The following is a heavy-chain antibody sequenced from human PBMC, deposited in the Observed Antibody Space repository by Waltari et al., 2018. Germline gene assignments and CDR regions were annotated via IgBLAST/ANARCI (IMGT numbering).Heavy chain of an antibody. D-gene: IGHD4-17*01. CDR2: FDPEEGET. CDR3: ATASLTVTTSGGPFWDY. V-gene: IGHV1-24*01. Sequence: QVQLVQSGAEVKKPGASVKVSCKVSGYTLTELSMHWVRQAPGKGLGWMGGFDPEEGETNYAQKFQGRVTMTEDTSTDTAYMELSSLRSEDTAVYYCATASLTVTTSGGPFWDYWGQGTLVTVSS. CDR1: GYTLTELS. J-gene: IGHJ4*02.